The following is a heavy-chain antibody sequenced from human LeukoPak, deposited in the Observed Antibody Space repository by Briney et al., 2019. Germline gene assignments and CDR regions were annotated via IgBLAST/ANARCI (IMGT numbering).Heavy chain of an antibody. CDR3: ARGRASSGWYVGHY. J-gene: IGHJ4*02. Sequence: GASVKVSCKASGYTFTSYYMHWVRQAPGQGLEWMGWISAYNGNTNYAQKLQGRVTMTTDTSTSTAYMELRSLRSDDTAVYYCARGRASSGWYVGHYWGQGTLVTVSS. CDR1: GYTFTSYY. CDR2: ISAYNGNT. V-gene: IGHV1-18*04. D-gene: IGHD6-19*01.